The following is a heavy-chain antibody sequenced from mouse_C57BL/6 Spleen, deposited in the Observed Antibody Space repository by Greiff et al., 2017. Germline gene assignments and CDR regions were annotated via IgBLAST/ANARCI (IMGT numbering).Heavy chain of an antibody. CDR2: IDPSDSYT. J-gene: IGHJ3*01. D-gene: IGHD1-1*01. V-gene: IGHV1-50*01. CDR3: ARDYYGSSGTWFAY. CDR1: GYTFTSYW. Sequence: QVQLQQPGAELVQPGASVKLSCKASGYTFTSYWMQWVQQRPGQGLEWIGEIDPSDSYTNYNQKFKGKATLTVDTSSSTAYLQLSSLTSDDSPVYYCARDYYGSSGTWFAYWGQGTLVTVSA.